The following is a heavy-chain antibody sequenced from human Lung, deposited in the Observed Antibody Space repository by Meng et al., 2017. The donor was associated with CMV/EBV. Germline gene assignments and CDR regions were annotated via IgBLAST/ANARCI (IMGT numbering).Heavy chain of an antibody. V-gene: IGHV1-69*02. J-gene: IGHJ6*02. D-gene: IGHD3-16*01. CDR3: AKWGWGALYGGMDV. CDR2: IIPILGIA. CDR1: GGTFSSYT. Sequence: SXXVSXKTSGGTFSSYTISWVRQAPGQGLEWMGRIIPILGIASYSQKFQGRVTITADKSTSTAYMELSSLRSEATAVYYCAKWGWGALYGGMDVWGQGTTVTVSS.